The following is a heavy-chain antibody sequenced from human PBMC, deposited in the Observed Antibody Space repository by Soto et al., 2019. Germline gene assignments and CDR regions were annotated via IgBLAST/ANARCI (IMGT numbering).Heavy chain of an antibody. D-gene: IGHD1-1*01. J-gene: IGHJ4*02. CDR3: ARDPLYNWNDGGY. CDR2: IIPILGIA. Sequence: ASVKVSCKASGGTFSSYTISWVRQAPGQGLEWMGRIIPILGIANYAQKFQGRGTITADKSTSTAYMELSSLRSEDTAVYYCARDPLYNWNDGGYWGQGTLVTVSS. CDR1: GGTFSSYT. V-gene: IGHV1-69*04.